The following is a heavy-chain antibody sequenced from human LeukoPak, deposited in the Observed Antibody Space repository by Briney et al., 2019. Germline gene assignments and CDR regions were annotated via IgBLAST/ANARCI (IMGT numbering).Heavy chain of an antibody. V-gene: IGHV1-2*02. CDR3: AREGGYRGDY. CDR1: GYTFTSYG. Sequence: ASVKVSCKASGYTFTSYGISWVRQAPGQGLEWMGWINPNSGDTNFAQKFQDRVTMTRDTSISTAYMELSRLTSDDTAVYYCAREGGYRGDYWGQGTLVTVSS. D-gene: IGHD3-16*02. CDR2: INPNSGDT. J-gene: IGHJ4*02.